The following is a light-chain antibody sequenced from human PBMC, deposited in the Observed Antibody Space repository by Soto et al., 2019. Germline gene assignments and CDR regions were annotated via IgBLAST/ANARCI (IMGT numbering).Light chain of an antibody. CDR2: GAS. CDR1: QSDSSSY. V-gene: IGKV3-20*01. Sequence: EIVLTQSPGTLSLSPGERATLSCRASQSDSSSYLAWYQQKPGQAPRLLIYGASSRATGIPDRFSGSGSGTDFTLTIGRLEPEDFAFYYCQQYGSSPLTFGGGTKVDIK. J-gene: IGKJ4*01. CDR3: QQYGSSPLT.